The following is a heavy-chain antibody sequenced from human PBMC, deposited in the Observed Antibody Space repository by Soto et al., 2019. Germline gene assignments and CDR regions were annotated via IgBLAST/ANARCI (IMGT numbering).Heavy chain of an antibody. D-gene: IGHD2-15*01. CDR1: GGTFSSYA. Sequence: QVQLVQSGAEVKKPGSSVKVSCKASGGTFSSYAISWVRQAPGQGLEWMGGIIPIFGTANYAQKFQGRVTITADESTSTAYTALSSLRSEDTAVYYGARRGYCSSGSGSPGFDYWGQGTLVTVSS. CDR3: ARRGYCSSGSGSPGFDY. J-gene: IGHJ4*02. V-gene: IGHV1-69*01. CDR2: IIPIFGTA.